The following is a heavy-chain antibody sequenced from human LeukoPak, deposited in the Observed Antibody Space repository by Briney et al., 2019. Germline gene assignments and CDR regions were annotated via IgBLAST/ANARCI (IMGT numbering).Heavy chain of an antibody. J-gene: IGHJ3*02. CDR1: GGSISSSY. D-gene: IGHD4/OR15-4a*01. V-gene: IGHV4-59*03. CDR2: AFYTGST. Sequence: PSETLSLTCTVSGGSISSSYWTWIRQTPGKGLEWSGFAFYTGSTHYNPSLKSRVTTSVDTSKNQFSLRLNSVTAADSAVYYCATIGAKYSSSDAFDIWGHGTMVTVSS. CDR3: ATIGAKYSSSDAFDI.